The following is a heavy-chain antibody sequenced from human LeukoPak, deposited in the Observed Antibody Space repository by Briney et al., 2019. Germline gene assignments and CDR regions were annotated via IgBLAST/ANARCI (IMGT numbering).Heavy chain of an antibody. D-gene: IGHD3-3*01. V-gene: IGHV3-23*01. J-gene: IGHJ4*02. CDR3: AKSRTEITSSWDI. Sequence: GASLRLSCAASGFAFGTYAMSWVRQAPGKGLEWGSAISISGAITVNAASVKGRFTTSRDNSNHLLYMQMNSLTADDTAVYYCAKSRTEITSSWDIWGQGTLVTVSS. CDR1: GFAFGTYA. CDR2: ISISGAIT.